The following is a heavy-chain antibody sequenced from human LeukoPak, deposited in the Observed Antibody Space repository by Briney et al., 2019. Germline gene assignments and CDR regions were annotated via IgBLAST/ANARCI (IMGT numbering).Heavy chain of an antibody. J-gene: IGHJ4*02. V-gene: IGHV3-74*01. D-gene: IGHD1-26*01. CDR3: ARESPGETRDY. Sequence: PGGSLRLSCAASGFTFSSYWMHWVRQAPGKGLVWVSRINNDVSSTSYADSVKGRFTISRDNAKNTLYLQMDSLRAEDTAVYYCARESPGETRDYWGQGTLVTVSS. CDR2: INNDVSST. CDR1: GFTFSSYW.